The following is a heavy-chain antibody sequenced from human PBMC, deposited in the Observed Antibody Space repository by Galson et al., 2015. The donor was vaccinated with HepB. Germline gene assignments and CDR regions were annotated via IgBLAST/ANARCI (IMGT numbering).Heavy chain of an antibody. D-gene: IGHD3-10*01. CDR2: IYYSGST. CDR1: GGSISSGGYY. J-gene: IGHJ3*02. Sequence: TLSLTCTVSGGSISSGGYYWSWIRQHPGKGLEWIGYIYYSGSTYYNPSLKSRVTISVDTSKNQFSLKLSSVTAADTAVYYCAREAPGWFGELYAFDIWGQGTMVTVSS. V-gene: IGHV4-31*03. CDR3: AREAPGWFGELYAFDI.